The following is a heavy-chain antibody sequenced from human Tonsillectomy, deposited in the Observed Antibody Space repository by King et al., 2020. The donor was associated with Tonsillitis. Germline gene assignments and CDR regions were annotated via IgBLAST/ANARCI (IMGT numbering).Heavy chain of an antibody. CDR2: ISSSSSYI. CDR1: GFTFSDYY. CDR3: ARDSPIHPWGYPDY. V-gene: IGHV3-11*06. Sequence: VQLVESGGGLVKPGGSLRLSCAASGFTFSDYYMSWIRQAPGKGLEWVSYISSSSSYINYADSVKGRFTISRDNAKNSLYLQMNSLRPEDTAVYYCARDSPIHPWGYPDYWGQGTLVTVSS. J-gene: IGHJ4*02. D-gene: IGHD7-27*01.